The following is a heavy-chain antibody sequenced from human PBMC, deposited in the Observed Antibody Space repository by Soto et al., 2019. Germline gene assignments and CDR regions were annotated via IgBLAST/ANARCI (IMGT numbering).Heavy chain of an antibody. CDR3: ATESGSTYGYFDH. J-gene: IGHJ4*02. CDR2: ISNSGST. V-gene: IGHV4-30-4*01. CDR1: GGSVTSDEDY. D-gene: IGHD5-18*01. Sequence: SETLSLTCTVSGGSVTSDEDYWTWIRQSPGKGLEWIGYISNSGSTGYNPSLKTRLSMSVDRSKNQFTLRLTSVTAADTAVYFCATESGSTYGYFDHWGRGTQVTVSS.